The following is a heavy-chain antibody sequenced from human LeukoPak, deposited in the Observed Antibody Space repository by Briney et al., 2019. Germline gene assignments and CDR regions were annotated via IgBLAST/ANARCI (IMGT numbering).Heavy chain of an antibody. CDR1: GFTFNTYS. CDR3: SRGITAFDI. V-gene: IGHV3-48*02. Sequence: GGSLRLSCAASGFTFNTYSMNWVRQAPGKGLEWVSYISSGSGAIYFADSVKGRFTISRDNANNSLYVQMNSLRDEDTAVYYCSRGITAFDIWGRGTTVTVSS. J-gene: IGHJ3*02. D-gene: IGHD3-16*01. CDR2: ISSGSGAI.